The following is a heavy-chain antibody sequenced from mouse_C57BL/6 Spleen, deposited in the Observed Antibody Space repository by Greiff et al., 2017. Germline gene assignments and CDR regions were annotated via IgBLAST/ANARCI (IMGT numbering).Heavy chain of an antibody. V-gene: IGHV1-62-3*01. CDR1: GYTFTSYW. J-gene: IGHJ4*01. D-gene: IGHD1-1*01. Sequence: VQLQQSGAELVKPGASVKLSCKASGYTFTSYWMHWVKQRPGRGLEWIGRIDPNSGGTKYNEKFKSKATLTVDKPSSTAYMQLSSLTSEDSAVYYGASGTTVVSSYAMDYWGQGTSVTVSS. CDR2: IDPNSGGT. CDR3: ASGTTVVSSYAMDY.